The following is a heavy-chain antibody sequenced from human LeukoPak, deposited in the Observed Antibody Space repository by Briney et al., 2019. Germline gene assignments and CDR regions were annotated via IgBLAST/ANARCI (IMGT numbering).Heavy chain of an antibody. V-gene: IGHV4-61*01. D-gene: IGHD6-19*01. Sequence: SETLSLTCIVSGDSDNSGNVYWGWIRQPPGKGLEYIGYIYNSGSTNYNPSVKSRVTISVDTSKNQFSLKVNSVTAADTATYFCAREVAAGSYRGFDYWGQGTLVTVSS. CDR2: IYNSGST. CDR3: AREVAAGSYRGFDY. CDR1: GDSDNSGNVY. J-gene: IGHJ4*01.